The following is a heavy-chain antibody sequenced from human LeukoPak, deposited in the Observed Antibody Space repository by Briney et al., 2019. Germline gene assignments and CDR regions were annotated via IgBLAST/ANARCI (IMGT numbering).Heavy chain of an antibody. V-gene: IGHV1-46*01. CDR2: INPSGGST. CDR3: ARVGDSSGYYPLVDY. Sequence: ASVKVSCKASGYTFTSYYMHWVRQAPGQGLEWMGIINPSGGSTSYAQKFQGRVTITRDTSTSTVYMELSSLRSEDTAVYYCARVGDSSGYYPLVDYWGQGALVTVSS. J-gene: IGHJ4*02. D-gene: IGHD3-22*01. CDR1: GYTFTSYY.